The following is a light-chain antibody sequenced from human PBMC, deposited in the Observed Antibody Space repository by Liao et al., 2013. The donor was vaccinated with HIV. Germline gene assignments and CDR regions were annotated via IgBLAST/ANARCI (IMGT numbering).Light chain of an antibody. CDR1: KLGDKY. Sequence: SYDLTQPPSVSVSPGQTATITCSGDKLGDKYACWYHQRPGRSPLLVIYQDIKRPSGIPERFSGSNSGNTATLTITGTQAMDEADYYCQAWDSSTAYVFGTGTKVTVL. V-gene: IGLV3-1*01. CDR3: QAWDSSTAYV. J-gene: IGLJ1*01. CDR2: QDI.